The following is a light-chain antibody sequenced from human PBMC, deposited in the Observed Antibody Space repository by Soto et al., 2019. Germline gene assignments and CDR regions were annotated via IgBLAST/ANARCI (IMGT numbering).Light chain of an antibody. V-gene: IGLV2-8*01. CDR3: KSYAGSNTYV. CDR1: SGDIGGYNY. CDR2: EVT. Sequence: QSVLTQPPSASGSPGQSVTISCTGTSGDIGGYNYVSWHQQHPGKAPKLMIYEVTKRPSGVPDRFSGSKSGNTASLTVSGLQAADEADYFCKSYAGSNTYVFGSGTKVTVL. J-gene: IGLJ1*01.